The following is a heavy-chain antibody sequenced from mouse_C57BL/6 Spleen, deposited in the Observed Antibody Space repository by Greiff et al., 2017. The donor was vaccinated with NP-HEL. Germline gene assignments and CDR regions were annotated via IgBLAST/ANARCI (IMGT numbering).Heavy chain of an antibody. CDR2: IYPGDGDT. CDR3: ARWNITTVVGDYAMDY. CDR1: GYAFSSSW. D-gene: IGHD1-1*01. J-gene: IGHJ4*01. Sequence: QVQLQQSGPELVKPGASVKISCKASGYAFSSSWMNWVKQRPGKGLEWIGRIYPGDGDTNYNGKFKGKATLTADKSSSTAYMQLSSLTSEDSAVYFCARWNITTVVGDYAMDYWGQGTSVTVSS. V-gene: IGHV1-82*01.